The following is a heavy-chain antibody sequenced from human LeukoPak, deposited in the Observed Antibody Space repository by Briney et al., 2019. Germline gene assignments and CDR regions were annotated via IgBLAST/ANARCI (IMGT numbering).Heavy chain of an antibody. CDR1: GFTFSSYS. D-gene: IGHD4-23*01. CDR3: ARDLDGGRGKDY. CDR2: ITSSSSTI. Sequence: GGSLRLSCAASGFTFSSYSMNWVRQAPGEGLEWVSYITSSSSTIYYADSVKGRFTISRDSAQNSLYLQMNSLRDEDTAVYYCARDLDGGRGKDYWGQGTLVTVSS. J-gene: IGHJ4*02. V-gene: IGHV3-48*02.